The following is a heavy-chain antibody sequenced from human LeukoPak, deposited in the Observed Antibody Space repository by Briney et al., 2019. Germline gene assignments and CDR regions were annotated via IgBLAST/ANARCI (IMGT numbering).Heavy chain of an antibody. CDR1: GYTFTSYY. Sequence: ASVKVSYKASGYTFTSYYMHWVRQAPGQGLEWMGIINPSGGSTSYAQKFQGRVTMTRDMSTSTVYMELSSLRSEDTAVYYCARVPPLGGTGFDYWGQGTLVTVSS. J-gene: IGHJ4*02. CDR3: ARVPPLGGTGFDY. CDR2: INPSGGST. D-gene: IGHD2-8*02. V-gene: IGHV1-46*01.